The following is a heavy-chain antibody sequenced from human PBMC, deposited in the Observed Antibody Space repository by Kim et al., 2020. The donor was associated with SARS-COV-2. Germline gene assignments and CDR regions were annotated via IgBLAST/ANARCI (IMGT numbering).Heavy chain of an antibody. Sequence: KGRFTISRDNSKNTLYLQMNSLRAEDTAVYYCARDYSSGWFYYYYYYMDVWGKGTTVTVSS. D-gene: IGHD6-19*01. J-gene: IGHJ6*03. CDR3: ARDYSSGWFYYYYYYMDV. V-gene: IGHV3-30*01.